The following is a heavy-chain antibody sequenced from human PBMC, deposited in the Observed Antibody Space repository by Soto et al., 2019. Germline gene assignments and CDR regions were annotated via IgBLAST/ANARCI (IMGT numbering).Heavy chain of an antibody. CDR2: ISHDGGNK. D-gene: IGHD6-19*01. CDR1: GFTFSSTG. J-gene: IGHJ4*02. Sequence: GGSLRLSCAASGFTFSSTGMHWVRQAPGKGLEWVAVISHDGGNKYYGDSVKGRFTISRDNSKNTLYLQMNSLRADDTVVYYCAKDWGIAVAAHWGQGTLVTVSS. CDR3: AKDWGIAVAAH. V-gene: IGHV3-30*18.